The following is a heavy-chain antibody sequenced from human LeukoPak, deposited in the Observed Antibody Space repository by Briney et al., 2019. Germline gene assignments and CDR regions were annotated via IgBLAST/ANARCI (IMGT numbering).Heavy chain of an antibody. CDR3: ATQPYSSGWYYFDY. Sequence: PGGSLRLSCAASGFTVSSNYMSWVRQAPGKGLEWVSVIYSGGSTYYADSVKGRFTISRDNSKNTLYLQMNSLRAEDTAVYYCATQPYSSGWYYFDYWGPGTLVTVSS. V-gene: IGHV3-53*01. CDR1: GFTVSSNY. D-gene: IGHD6-19*01. CDR2: IYSGGST. J-gene: IGHJ4*02.